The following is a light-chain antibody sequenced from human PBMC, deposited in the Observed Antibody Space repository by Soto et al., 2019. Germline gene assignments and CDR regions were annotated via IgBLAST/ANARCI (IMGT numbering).Light chain of an antibody. J-gene: IGLJ3*02. CDR1: SSDVGDYNY. V-gene: IGLV2-11*01. CDR2: AVN. Sequence: QSALTQPRSVSGSPGQSVTISCTGTSSDVGDYNYVSWYQHHPGKAPKLLIYAVNMRPSGVPDRFSGSKSGNTASLTISGRQAEDEADYSCCSYAGSYTWVFGGGTKLTVL. CDR3: CSYAGSYTWV.